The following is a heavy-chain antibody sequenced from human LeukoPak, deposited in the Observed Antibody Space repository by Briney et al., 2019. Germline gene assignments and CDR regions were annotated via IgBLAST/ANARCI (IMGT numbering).Heavy chain of an antibody. CDR1: GFTFSDYW. J-gene: IGHJ6*04. D-gene: IGHD2-2*01. V-gene: IGHV3-7*03. CDR3: ARDLGPCSSTSCYAPIDYYYYYGMDV. Sequence: GGSLRLSCATSGFTFSDYWMNWVRQAPGKGLEWVANIKQDGSEKYYVDSVKGRFTISRDNAKNSLYLQMNSLRVEDTAVYYCARDLGPCSSTSCYAPIDYYYYYGMDVWGKGTTVTVSS. CDR2: IKQDGSEK.